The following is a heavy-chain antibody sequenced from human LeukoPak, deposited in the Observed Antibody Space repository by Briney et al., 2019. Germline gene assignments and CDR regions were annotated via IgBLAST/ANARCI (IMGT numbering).Heavy chain of an antibody. CDR3: AKDRDTAMEIDY. CDR2: ISGSGGGT. J-gene: IGHJ4*02. V-gene: IGHV3-23*01. D-gene: IGHD5-18*01. CDR1: GFTFSTYD. Sequence: SGGSLRLSCAASGFTFSTYDINWVRQAPGKGLEWVSGISGSGGGTYYADSVKGRITIFRDNSKNTLYLQMKSLRAEDTAVYYCAKDRDTAMEIDYWGQGTLVTVSS.